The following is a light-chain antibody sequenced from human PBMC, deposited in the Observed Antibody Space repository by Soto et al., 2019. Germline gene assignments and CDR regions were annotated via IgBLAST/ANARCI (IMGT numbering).Light chain of an antibody. V-gene: IGLV2-11*01. CDR3: RVWDSSSDHWV. J-gene: IGLJ3*02. Sequence: QSALTQPRSVSGSPGQSVTISCTGTSSDVGGYNYVSWYQQYPGKAPKLIIYDVSKRPSGVPDRFSGSKSGNTASLTISGLQAEDEAAYCCRVWDSSSDHWVFGGGTKLTVL. CDR1: SSDVGGYNY. CDR2: DVS.